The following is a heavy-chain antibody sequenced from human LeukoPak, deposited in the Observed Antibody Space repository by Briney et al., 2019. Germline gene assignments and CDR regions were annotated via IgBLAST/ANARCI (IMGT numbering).Heavy chain of an antibody. CDR3: ARDKDVYNSNWYGRMDV. Sequence: GGSLRLSCAASGLTFSSYAMHGVRQAPGKGLEWVAVISYDGSNKYYADSVKGRFTISRDNSKNTLYLQMNSLRAEDTAVYYCARDKDVYNSNWYGRMDVWGQGTTVTVSS. D-gene: IGHD6-13*01. J-gene: IGHJ6*02. CDR2: ISYDGSNK. CDR1: GLTFSSYA. V-gene: IGHV3-30-3*01.